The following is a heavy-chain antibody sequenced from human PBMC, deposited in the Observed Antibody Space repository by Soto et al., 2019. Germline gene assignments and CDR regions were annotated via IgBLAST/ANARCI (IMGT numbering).Heavy chain of an antibody. Sequence: SETLSLTCTVSGGSISSGDYYWSWIRQPPGKGLEWIGYIYYSGSTYYNPSLKSRVTISVDTSKNQFSLKLSSVTAADTAVYYCAVWSGYYPNWFDPWGQGTLVTVSS. D-gene: IGHD3-3*01. CDR3: AVWSGYYPNWFDP. J-gene: IGHJ5*02. CDR2: IYYSGST. V-gene: IGHV4-30-4*01. CDR1: GGSISSGDYY.